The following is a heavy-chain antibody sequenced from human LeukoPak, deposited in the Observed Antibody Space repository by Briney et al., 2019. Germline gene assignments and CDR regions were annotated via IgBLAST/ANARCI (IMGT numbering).Heavy chain of an antibody. V-gene: IGHV4-61*01. J-gene: IGHJ5*02. CDR2: IYYSGST. D-gene: IGHD3-9*01. CDR3: ARSHYDILTGYPSNWFDP. Sequence: SETLSLTCTVSGYSISSGYYWGWIRQPPGKGLEWIGYIYYSGSTNYNPSLKSRVTISVDTSKNQFSLKLSSVTAADTAVYYCARSHYDILTGYPSNWFDPWGQGTLVTVSS. CDR1: GYSISSGYY.